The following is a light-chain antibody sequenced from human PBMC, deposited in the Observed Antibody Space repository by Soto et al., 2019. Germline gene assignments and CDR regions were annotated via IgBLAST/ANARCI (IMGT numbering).Light chain of an antibody. J-gene: IGKJ2*01. CDR1: QGISSR. CDR2: EAS. Sequence: DIQMTQSPSTLSASVGDRVTITCRASQGISSRLAWYQQKPGKPPKVLIYEASSLEGGVPSRFSGSGSGTEFTLTISSLQPDDFAIYYCQQYDSFLYTFGQGTKLEIK. CDR3: QQYDSFLYT. V-gene: IGKV1-5*03.